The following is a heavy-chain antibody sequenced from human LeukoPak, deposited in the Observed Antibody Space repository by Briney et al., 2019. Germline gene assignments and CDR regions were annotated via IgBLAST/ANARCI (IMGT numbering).Heavy chain of an antibody. D-gene: IGHD1-1*01. Sequence: GGSLRLSCAASGFTFSSYAMSWVRQAPEKGLEWVSAISGSDGTTYYADSVKGRFTTSRDNSKYTLSLQMNSLRAEDTAVYYCAKVDNWKYGHHDYWGQGTLVTVSS. V-gene: IGHV3-23*01. CDR1: GFTFSSYA. CDR2: ISGSDGTT. J-gene: IGHJ4*02. CDR3: AKVDNWKYGHHDY.